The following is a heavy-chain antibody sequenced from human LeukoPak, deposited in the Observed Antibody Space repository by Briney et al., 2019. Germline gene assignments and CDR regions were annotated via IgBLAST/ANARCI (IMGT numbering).Heavy chain of an antibody. CDR1: GGSFSGYY. D-gene: IGHD6-13*01. J-gene: IGHJ4*02. CDR3: ARDRPGGSSLDY. CDR2: INHSGST. Sequence: SETLSLTCAVYGGSFSGYYWSWIRQLPGKGLEWIGEINHSGSTNYNPSLKSRVTISVDTSKNQFSLKLSSVTAADTAVYYCARDRPGGSSLDYWGQGTLVTVSS. V-gene: IGHV4-34*01.